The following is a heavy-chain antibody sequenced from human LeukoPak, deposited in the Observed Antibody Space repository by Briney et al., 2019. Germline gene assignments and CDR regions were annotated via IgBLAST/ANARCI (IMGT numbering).Heavy chain of an antibody. CDR1: GGSISSGGYY. Sequence: PSETLSLTCTVSGGSISSGGYYWSWIRQPPGKGLEWIGYIYHSGSTYYNPSLKSRVTISVDRSKNQFSLKLSSVTAADTAVYYCARVYSNYVYYYYMDVWGKGTTVTVSS. CDR2: IYHSGST. J-gene: IGHJ6*03. V-gene: IGHV4-30-2*01. D-gene: IGHD4-11*01. CDR3: ARVYSNYVYYYYMDV.